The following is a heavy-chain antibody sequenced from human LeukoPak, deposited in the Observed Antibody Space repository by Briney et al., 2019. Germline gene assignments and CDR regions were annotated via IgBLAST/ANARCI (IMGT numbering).Heavy chain of an antibody. CDR3: AIAYGLDV. CDR1: GFTFTNFW. J-gene: IGHJ6*02. V-gene: IGHV3-7*03. CDR2: INGDGSDR. Sequence: GGSLRLSCAASGFTFTNFWMSWVRQAPGKGLEWVANINGDGSDRYYMDSLKGRFTISRDNAKSSLYLQMNSLRVEDTAIYYCAIAYGLDVWGQGTTVTVSS.